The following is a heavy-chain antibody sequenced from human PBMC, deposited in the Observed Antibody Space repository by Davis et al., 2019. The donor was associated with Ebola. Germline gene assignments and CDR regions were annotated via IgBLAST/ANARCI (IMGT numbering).Heavy chain of an antibody. Sequence: SETLSLTCTVSGGSISSGGYYWNWIRQHPGKGLEWIGYIYFTGTTYYNPSLKSRVTISADTSKNQLSLKLRSVTAADTAVYCCARDLWQNSNWFDPWGQGTLVTVSS. CDR1: GGSISSGGYY. CDR2: IYFTGTT. V-gene: IGHV4-31*03. J-gene: IGHJ5*02. CDR3: ARDLWQNSNWFDP. D-gene: IGHD4-23*01.